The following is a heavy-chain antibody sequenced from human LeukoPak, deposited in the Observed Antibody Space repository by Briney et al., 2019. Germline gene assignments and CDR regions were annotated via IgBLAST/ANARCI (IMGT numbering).Heavy chain of an antibody. CDR2: IYYSGSST. J-gene: IGHJ4*02. V-gene: IGHV4-61*01. CDR1: GDSISSGSYF. D-gene: IGHD5-12*01. Sequence: PSQTLSLTCTVFGDSISSGSYFWTWIRQPPGGGLEWIGYIYYSGSSTYYNPSLNSRVTISVDTSKNQISLRLSSVTAADTAVYYCASTLEDIVAHRAVPRFSRLFDYWGQGTLVTVSS. CDR3: ASTLEDIVAHRAVPRFSRLFDY.